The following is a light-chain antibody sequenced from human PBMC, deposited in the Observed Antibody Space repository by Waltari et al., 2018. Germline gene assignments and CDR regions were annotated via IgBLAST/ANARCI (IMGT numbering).Light chain of an antibody. CDR2: SYN. J-gene: IGLJ2*01. Sequence: QSVLTQPPSMSGAPGQRVTIPCTGSSSNIGAGYDVHWYQQLPGTAPKLLIYSYNNQPSGVPDRFSGSKSGTSASLAIAGLQAEDEADYYCQSYDGSLSASIFGGGTKLTVL. CDR1: SSNIGAGYD. CDR3: QSYDGSLSASI. V-gene: IGLV1-40*01.